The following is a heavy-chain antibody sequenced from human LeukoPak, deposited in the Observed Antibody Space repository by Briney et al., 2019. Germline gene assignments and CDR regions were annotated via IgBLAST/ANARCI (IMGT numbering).Heavy chain of an antibody. Sequence: GSLRLSCAASGFTFSNYAMSWVRQAPGKGLGWVSAISGSGDSTYYADSVKGRFTISKDNSMETLYLQMNSLGAGDTATYFCAKRLSFGVAIGDFDYWGQGTLVTVSS. CDR1: GFTFSNYA. D-gene: IGHD3-3*01. V-gene: IGHV3-23*01. CDR2: ISGSGDST. J-gene: IGHJ4*02. CDR3: AKRLSFGVAIGDFDY.